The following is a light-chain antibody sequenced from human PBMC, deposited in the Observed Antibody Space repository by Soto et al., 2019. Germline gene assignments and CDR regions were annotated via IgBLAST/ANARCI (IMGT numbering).Light chain of an antibody. Sequence: QSALTQPPSASGSPGQSVTISCTGTSSDVGGYDYVSRYQQRPGKAPKLLIHEVTKRPSGVPDRFSGSKSGNTASLTVSGLQAEDEADYYCSSYAGRTLYVFGTGTKVTVL. CDR2: EVT. V-gene: IGLV2-8*01. CDR3: SSYAGRTLYV. CDR1: SSDVGGYDY. J-gene: IGLJ1*01.